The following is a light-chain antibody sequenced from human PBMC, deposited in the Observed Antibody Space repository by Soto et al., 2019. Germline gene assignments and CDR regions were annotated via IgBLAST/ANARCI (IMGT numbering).Light chain of an antibody. CDR3: QQRSNGPWT. V-gene: IGKV3-11*01. CDR1: QSISKY. Sequence: EIVLTQSPVTLSLSPGERCTLSCRARQSISKYLTWYQQKPGQAPRLLIYYASNRATGIPARFSGSGSGTDFTLTISSLAPEDFALYYCQQRSNGPWTFGQGTKVDIK. J-gene: IGKJ1*01. CDR2: YAS.